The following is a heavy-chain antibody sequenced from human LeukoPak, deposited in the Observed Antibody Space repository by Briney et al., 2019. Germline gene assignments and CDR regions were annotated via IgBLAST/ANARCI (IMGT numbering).Heavy chain of an antibody. CDR1: GYTFTSYD. CDR2: ISAYNGNT. J-gene: IGHJ3*02. V-gene: IGHV1-18*01. D-gene: IGHD3-9*01. CDR3: AANYDILTGDAFDI. Sequence: ASVKVSCKASGYTFTSYDINWVRQAPGQGLEWMGWISAYNGNTNYAQKLQGRVTMTTDTSTSTAYMELRSLRSDDTAVYYCAANYDILTGDAFDIWGQGTMVTVSS.